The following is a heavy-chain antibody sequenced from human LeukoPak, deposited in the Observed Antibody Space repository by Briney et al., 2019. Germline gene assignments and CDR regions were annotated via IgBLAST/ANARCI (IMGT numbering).Heavy chain of an antibody. CDR2: ISGSGENT. CDR3: AKDRRSSSPRTFDY. Sequence: PGGSLRLSCAASGFTFSSYAMSWVRQAPGRRLEWVSTISGSGENTYYADSVKGRFTISRDNSQNTLYLQMNSLRAEDTAVYYCAKDRRSSSPRTFDYWGQGTLVTVSS. J-gene: IGHJ4*02. V-gene: IGHV3-23*01. D-gene: IGHD6-6*01. CDR1: GFTFSSYA.